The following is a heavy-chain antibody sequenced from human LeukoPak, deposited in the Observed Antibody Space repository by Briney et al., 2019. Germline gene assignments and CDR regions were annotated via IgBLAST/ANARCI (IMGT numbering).Heavy chain of an antibody. CDR3: ARGQDTPEQVVNWFDP. D-gene: IGHD6-6*01. V-gene: IGHV4-31*03. CDR1: GGSISSGGYY. Sequence: PSETLSLTCTVSGGSISSGGYYWSWIRQHPGKGLEWIGYIYYSGSTYYNPSLKSRVTISVDTSKNQFSLRLSSVTAADMAVYYCARGQDTPEQVVNWFDPWGQGTLVTVSS. CDR2: IYYSGST. J-gene: IGHJ5*02.